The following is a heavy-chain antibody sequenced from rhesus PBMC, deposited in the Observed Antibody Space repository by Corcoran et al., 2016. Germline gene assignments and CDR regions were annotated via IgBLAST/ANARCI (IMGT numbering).Heavy chain of an antibody. Sequence: QLQLQESGPGLVKPSETLSLTCAVSGGSISSNYWSWIRQPPGKGLEWIGRIAGSGGSTDYNPSRKSRVTISTDTAKNQFSLKLSYVTAADTAVYYWAREYSWNGAGYFDYWGQGVLVTVSS. V-gene: IGHV4-173*01. CDR1: GGSISSNY. CDR2: IAGSGGST. J-gene: IGHJ4*01. D-gene: IGHD1-1-1*01. CDR3: AREYSWNGAGYFDY.